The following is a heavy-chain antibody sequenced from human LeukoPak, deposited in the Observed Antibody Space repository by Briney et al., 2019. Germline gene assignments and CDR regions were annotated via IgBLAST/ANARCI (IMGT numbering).Heavy chain of an antibody. CDR1: GGTFSSYA. D-gene: IGHD3-10*01. CDR2: IFLFLGMP. V-gene: IGHV1-69*04. J-gene: IGHJ6*02. CDR3: ARDLHRHYYGSGSYAHYYYGMDV. Sequence: ASVKVSCKASGGTFSSYAISWVRQAPGQGLEWMGRIFLFLGMPNYAQKFQGRVTITADKSTSTAYMELSSLRSEDTAVYYCARDLHRHYYGSGSYAHYYYGMDVWGQGTTVTVSS.